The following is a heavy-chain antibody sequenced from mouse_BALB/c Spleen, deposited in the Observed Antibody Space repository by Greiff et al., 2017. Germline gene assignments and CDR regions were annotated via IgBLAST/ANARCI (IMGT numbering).Heavy chain of an antibody. CDR2: IWGGGST. V-gene: IGHV2-6-4*01. CDR3: ARIPFYYDYDDRFAY. D-gene: IGHD2-4*01. J-gene: IGHJ3*01. Sequence: VQLQESGPGLVAPSQSLSITCTVSGFSLSSYSVHWVRQPPGKGLEWLGMIWGGGSTDYNSALKSRLSISKDNSKSQVFLKMNSLQTDDTAMYYCARIPFYYDYDDRFAYWGQGTLVTVSA. CDR1: GFSLSSYS.